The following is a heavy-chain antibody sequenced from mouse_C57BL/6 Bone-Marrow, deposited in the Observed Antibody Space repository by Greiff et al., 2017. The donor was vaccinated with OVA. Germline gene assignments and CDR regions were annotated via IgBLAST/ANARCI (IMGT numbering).Heavy chain of an antibody. Sequence: EVNLVESGGGLVKPGGSLKLSCAASGFTFSDYGMHWVRQAPEKGLEWVAYISSGSSTIYYADTVKGRFTISRDNAKNTLFLQMTSLRSEDTAMYYCATHGSSYEDYWGQGTTLTVSS. V-gene: IGHV5-17*01. CDR3: ATHGSSYEDY. CDR1: GFTFSDYG. CDR2: ISSGSSTI. J-gene: IGHJ2*01. D-gene: IGHD1-1*01.